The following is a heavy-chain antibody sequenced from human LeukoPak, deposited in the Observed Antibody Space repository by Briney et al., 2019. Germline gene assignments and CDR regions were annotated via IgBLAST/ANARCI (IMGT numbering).Heavy chain of an antibody. CDR1: GYTFTTYA. J-gene: IGHJ3*02. D-gene: IGHD3-10*01. V-gene: IGHV1-69*13. Sequence: SVKVSCKASGYTFTTYAMHWVRQAPGQRLEWMGGIIPIFGTANYAQKFQGRVTITADESTSTAYMELRSLSSDDTAVYYCARAYYYGSGSYRDAFDIWGQGTMVTVSS. CDR2: IIPIFGTA. CDR3: ARAYYYGSGSYRDAFDI.